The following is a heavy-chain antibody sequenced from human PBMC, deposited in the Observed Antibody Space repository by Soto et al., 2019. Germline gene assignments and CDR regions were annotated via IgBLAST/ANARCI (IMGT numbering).Heavy chain of an antibody. CDR2: IYYTGST. Sequence: SETLSLTCTVSGGSINDYYWSWIRQPPGKGLEWIGHIYYTGSTYYNPSLKSRVTLFLDTSKNQFSLNLNSVTAADTAVYYCAREGPPIRAHNPPEYFQHWGQGTPVTSPQ. CDR1: GGSINDYY. J-gene: IGHJ1*01. V-gene: IGHV4-4*08. CDR3: AREGPPIRAHNPPEYFQH.